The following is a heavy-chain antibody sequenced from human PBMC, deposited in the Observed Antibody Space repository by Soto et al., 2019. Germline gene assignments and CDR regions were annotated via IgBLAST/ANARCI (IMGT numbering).Heavy chain of an antibody. Sequence: GESLQISCKASGYSFTTSWIGWVRQLPGKGLEWMGLIYPADSDTIYSPSFQGQVTISADKSISAAYLQLTSLKASDTAMYYCARPPYSSTSWYFELWGHGTLVTVSS. V-gene: IGHV5-51*01. CDR3: ARPPYSSTSWYFEL. J-gene: IGHJ2*01. CDR1: GYSFTTSW. D-gene: IGHD6-19*01. CDR2: IYPADSDT.